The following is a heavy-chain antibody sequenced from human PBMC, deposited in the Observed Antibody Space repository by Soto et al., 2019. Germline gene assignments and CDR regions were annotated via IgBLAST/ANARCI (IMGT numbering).Heavy chain of an antibody. CDR1: GGTFISYA. D-gene: IGHD2-15*01. V-gene: IGHV1-69*01. J-gene: IGHJ6*02. Sequence: QVQLVQSGAEVKKPGSSVKVSCKASGGTFISYAISWVRQAPGQGLEWMGGIIPIFGTANYAQKFQGRVTITADESTSTAYMELSSLRSEDTAVYYCARDHYPYCSGGSCYRKDGMYVWGQGTTVTVSS. CDR2: IIPIFGTA. CDR3: ARDHYPYCSGGSCYRKDGMYV.